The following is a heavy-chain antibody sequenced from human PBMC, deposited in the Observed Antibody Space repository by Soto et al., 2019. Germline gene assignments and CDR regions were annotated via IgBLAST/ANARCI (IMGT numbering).Heavy chain of an antibody. CDR3: AREPYDVLAGLAY. V-gene: IGHV3-33*05. CDR2: ISYDGSNK. CDR1: GFTFGSYG. J-gene: IGHJ4*02. Sequence: QVQLVESGGGVVQPGRSLRLSCAASGFTFGSYGMHWVRQAPGKGLEWVAVISYDGSNKQYADSVKGRFTISKDNSKNALYLQMNSLRSEDTALYYCAREPYDVLAGLAYWGKGTLVTVSS. D-gene: IGHD3-9*01.